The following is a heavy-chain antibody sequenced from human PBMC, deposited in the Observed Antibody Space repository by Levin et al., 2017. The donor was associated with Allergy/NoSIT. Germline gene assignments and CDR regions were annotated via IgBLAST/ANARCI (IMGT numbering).Heavy chain of an antibody. J-gene: IGHJ2*01. CDR2: ISGSGGST. Sequence: GGSLRLSCAASGFTFSSYAMSWVRQAPGKGLEWVSAISGSGGSTYYADSVKGRFTISRDNSKNTLYLQMNSLRAEDTAVYYCAKVGFTGGGDRNWYFDLWGRGTLVTVSS. CDR3: AKVGFTGGGDRNWYFDL. V-gene: IGHV3-23*01. D-gene: IGHD2-21*02. CDR1: GFTFSSYA.